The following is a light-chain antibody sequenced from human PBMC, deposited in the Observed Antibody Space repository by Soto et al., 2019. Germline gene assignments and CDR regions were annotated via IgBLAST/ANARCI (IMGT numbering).Light chain of an antibody. CDR3: QQSYSTPWT. CDR2: AAS. J-gene: IGKJ1*01. CDR1: QSVSSY. V-gene: IGKV1-39*01. Sequence: DIPVTQSPSSLSGSVGNRVTIACRASQSVSSYLNWYQQKQGKAPKLLIYAASDLQSGVTSRFSGSGSGTDFTLTISSLQPEDVAIYFCQQSYSTPWTFGQGTTVEIK.